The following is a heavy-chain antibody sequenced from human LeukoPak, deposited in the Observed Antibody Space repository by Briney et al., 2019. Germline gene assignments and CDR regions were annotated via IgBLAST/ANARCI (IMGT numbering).Heavy chain of an antibody. J-gene: IGHJ5*02. D-gene: IGHD4-17*01. CDR1: GYTFIGYY. V-gene: IGHV1-2*06. Sequence: ASVKVSCKASGYTFIGYYMHWVRQAPGQGLEWMGRINPGTGGTNSAQKFQGRVTMTRDTSISTAYMELSRLTSDDTAMYYCARGQPYGDYNYYDPWGQGTLVTVSS. CDR3: ARGQPYGDYNYYDP. CDR2: INPGTGGT.